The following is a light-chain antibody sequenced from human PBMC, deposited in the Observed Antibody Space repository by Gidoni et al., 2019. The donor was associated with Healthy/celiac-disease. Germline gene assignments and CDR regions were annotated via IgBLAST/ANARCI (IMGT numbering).Light chain of an antibody. CDR2: DVS. Sequence: HSALSQPASVSGSPGQSVTISCTGTSDEIGGRDLVSWYQHHPGNAPKLLIYDVSNRPSGISNRFSGSKSGNSASLTISGLLPEDEADYYCSSLTTTTVVVFGGGTKLTVL. V-gene: IGLV2-14*03. CDR3: SSLTTTTVVV. J-gene: IGLJ2*01. CDR1: SDEIGGRDL.